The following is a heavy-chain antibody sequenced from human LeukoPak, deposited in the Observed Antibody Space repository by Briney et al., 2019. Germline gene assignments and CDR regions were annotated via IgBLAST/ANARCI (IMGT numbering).Heavy chain of an antibody. CDR2: INQDGGEI. CDR1: GFTFSSSW. V-gene: IGHV3-7*03. CDR3: ARGMVRGVYDY. Sequence: PGRSLRLSCAASGFTFSSSWMTWVRQAPGKGLEWVASINQDGGEIHYVDSVKGRFTISRDNAKNSLYLQMNSLRAEDTAVYYCARGMVRGVYDYWGQGTLVTVSS. D-gene: IGHD3-10*01. J-gene: IGHJ4*02.